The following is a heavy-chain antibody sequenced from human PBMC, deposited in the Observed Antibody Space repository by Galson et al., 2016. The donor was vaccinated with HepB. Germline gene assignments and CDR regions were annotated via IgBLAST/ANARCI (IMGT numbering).Heavy chain of an antibody. Sequence: SLRLSCAASGFTFSTYVLHWVRQAPGKGLEWLAVISYDGNNKYYADSVKGRSTISRDNSKNTLYLQMNNLRAEDTAVYYCATSYGDNYYRYFDYWGQGTLVTVSS. CDR3: ATSYGDNYYRYFDY. V-gene: IGHV3-30-3*01. CDR1: GFTFSTYV. CDR2: ISYDGNNK. D-gene: IGHD4-17*01. J-gene: IGHJ4*02.